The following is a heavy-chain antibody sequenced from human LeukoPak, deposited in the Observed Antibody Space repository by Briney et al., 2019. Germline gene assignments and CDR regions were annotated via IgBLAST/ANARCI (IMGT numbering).Heavy chain of an antibody. Sequence: GGSLRLSCAASGFTFNYYWLTWVRQAPGKGLEWVSTISGSGGSTYYADSVKGRFTISRDNSKNTLYLQMNNLRAEDTALYYCAKSTMNYYDSSGNYYPFDYWGQGTLVTVSS. CDR1: GFTFNYYW. CDR2: ISGSGGST. CDR3: AKSTMNYYDSSGNYYPFDY. J-gene: IGHJ4*02. D-gene: IGHD3-22*01. V-gene: IGHV3-23*01.